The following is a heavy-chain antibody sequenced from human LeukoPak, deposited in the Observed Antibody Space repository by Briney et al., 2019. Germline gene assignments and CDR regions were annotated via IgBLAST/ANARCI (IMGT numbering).Heavy chain of an antibody. J-gene: IGHJ6*02. D-gene: IGHD6-19*01. CDR1: GGSISSYY. CDR3: ARWEYSSGWYNYGMDV. V-gene: IGHV4-59*01. CDR2: IYYSGST. Sequence: SETLSLTCTVSGGSISSYYWSWIRQPPGKGLEWIGDIYYSGSTNYNSSLKSRVTISVDTSKNQFSLKLSSVTAADTAVYYCARWEYSSGWYNYGMDVWGQGTTVTVSS.